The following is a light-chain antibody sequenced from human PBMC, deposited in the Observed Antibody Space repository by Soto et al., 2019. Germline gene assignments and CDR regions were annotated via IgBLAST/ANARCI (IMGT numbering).Light chain of an antibody. Sequence: SYELTQPPSVSVSPGQTASITCSGDKLGDKYACWYQQKPGQSTVLVIYQDSKRPSGSPERFSGSNSGNTATLTISGTQAMDEADYYCQAWDSSTRVFGTGTKLTVL. J-gene: IGLJ1*01. V-gene: IGLV3-1*01. CDR1: KLGDKY. CDR3: QAWDSSTRV. CDR2: QDS.